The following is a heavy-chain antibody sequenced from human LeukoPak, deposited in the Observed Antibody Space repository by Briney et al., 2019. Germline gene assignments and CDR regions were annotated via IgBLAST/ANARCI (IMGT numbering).Heavy chain of an antibody. CDR3: ARSYSSSWSYYYYYYMDV. D-gene: IGHD6-13*01. CDR2: IYYSGST. J-gene: IGHJ6*03. CDR1: GGSISSYY. Sequence: PSETLPLTCTVSGGSISSYYWSWIRQPPGKGLEWIGYIYYSGSTNYNPSLKSRVTISVDTSKNQFSLKLSSVTAADTAVYYCARSYSSSWSYYYYYYMDVWGKGTTVTVSS. V-gene: IGHV4-59*01.